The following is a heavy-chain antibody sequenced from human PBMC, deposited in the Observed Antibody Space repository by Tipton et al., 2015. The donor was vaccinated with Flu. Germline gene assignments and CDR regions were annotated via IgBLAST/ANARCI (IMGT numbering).Heavy chain of an antibody. J-gene: IGHJ3*02. V-gene: IGHV1-69*09. Sequence: QVQLVQSGAEVKKPGSSVKVSCKASGGTFSSYAISWVRQAPGQGLEWMGRIIPILGIANYAQKFQGRVTITADKSTSTAYMELSSLRSEDTAVYYCARVGGEMATPGAFDIWGQGTMVTVSS. CDR2: IIPILGIA. CDR3: ARVGGEMATPGAFDI. D-gene: IGHD5-24*01. CDR1: GGTFSSYA.